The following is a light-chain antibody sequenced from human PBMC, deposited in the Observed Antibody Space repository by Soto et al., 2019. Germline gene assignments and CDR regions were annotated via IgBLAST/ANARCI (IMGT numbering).Light chain of an antibody. CDR3: MQALQTPIT. CDR1: QSLLHSNGYNY. V-gene: IGKV2-28*01. J-gene: IGKJ5*01. Sequence: DIVMTQSPLSLPVTPGEPASISCRSSQSLLHSNGYNYLDWYLQKPGQSPQLLIYLGSNRASGVPDRFSGSGSGTEFTLKISRVEAEEVGVSYCMQALQTPITFGQGTRLEIK. CDR2: LGS.